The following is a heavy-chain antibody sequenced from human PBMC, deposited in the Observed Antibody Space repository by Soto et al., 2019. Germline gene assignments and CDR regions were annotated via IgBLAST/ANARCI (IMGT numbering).Heavy chain of an antibody. D-gene: IGHD6-13*01. CDR3: ARGGIAAAGPPGFDP. J-gene: IGHJ5*02. CDR1: GDSVSSNSAA. V-gene: IGHV6-1*01. Sequence: PSQTLSLTCAISGDSVSSNSAAWNWIRRSPSRGLEWLGRTYYRSKWYNDYAVSVKSRITINPDTSKNQFSLQLNSVTPEDTAVYYCARGGIAAAGPPGFDPWGQGTLVTVSS. CDR2: TYYRSKWYN.